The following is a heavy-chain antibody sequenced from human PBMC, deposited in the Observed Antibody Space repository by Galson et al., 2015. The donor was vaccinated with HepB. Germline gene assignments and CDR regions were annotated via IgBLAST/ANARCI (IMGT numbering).Heavy chain of an antibody. J-gene: IGHJ6*02. CDR3: ARVGTDEVFAEDYYYGMDV. V-gene: IGHV3-7*03. Sequence: SLRLSCAASGFTFSSYWMSWVRQAPGKGLEWVANIKQDGSEKYYVDSVKGRFTISRDNAKNSLYLQMNSLRAEDTAVYYCARVGTDEVFAEDYYYGMDVWGQGTTVTVSS. D-gene: IGHD2-21*02. CDR2: IKQDGSEK. CDR1: GFTFSSYW.